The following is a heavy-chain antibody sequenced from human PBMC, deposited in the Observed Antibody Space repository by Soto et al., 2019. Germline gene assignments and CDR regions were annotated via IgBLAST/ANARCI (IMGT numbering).Heavy chain of an antibody. D-gene: IGHD4-4*01. Sequence: GESLKIYCKGSGYSFTSYWIGWVRQMPGKGLEWMGIIYPGDSDTRYSPSFQGQVTISADKSISTAYLQWSSLKASDTAMYYCARSMTTRKQGSYYGMDVWGQGTTVTVSS. V-gene: IGHV5-51*01. J-gene: IGHJ6*02. CDR3: ARSMTTRKQGSYYGMDV. CDR2: IYPGDSDT. CDR1: GYSFTSYW.